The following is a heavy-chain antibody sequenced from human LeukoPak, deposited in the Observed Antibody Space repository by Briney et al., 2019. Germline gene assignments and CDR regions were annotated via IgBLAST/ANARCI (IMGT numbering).Heavy chain of an antibody. CDR1: GGSISSHY. CDR2: IYYSGST. V-gene: IGHV4-59*11. J-gene: IGHJ6*03. Sequence: SETLSLTCTVSGGSISSHYWSWIRQPPGKGLEWIGNIYYSGSTNYNPSLKSQVTISVDTSKNQFSLKLSSVTAADTAVYYCTRGSIAYYMDVWGKGTTVTISS. D-gene: IGHD3-22*01. CDR3: TRGSIAYYMDV.